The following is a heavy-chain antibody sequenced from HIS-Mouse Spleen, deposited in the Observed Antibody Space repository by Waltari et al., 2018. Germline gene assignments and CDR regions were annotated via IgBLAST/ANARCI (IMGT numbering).Heavy chain of an antibody. J-gene: IGHJ3*02. V-gene: IGHV3-30-3*01. CDR3: ARDQGGYQMRPFDAFDI. D-gene: IGHD5-12*01. Sequence: QVQLVESGGGVVQPGRSLRLSCAASGFPFSRYAMPVLRQAPGKGLEWVAVISYDGSNKYYADSVKGRFTISRDNSKNTLYLQMNSLRAEDTAVYYCARDQGGYQMRPFDAFDIWGQGTMVTVSS. CDR1: GFPFSRYA. CDR2: ISYDGSNK.